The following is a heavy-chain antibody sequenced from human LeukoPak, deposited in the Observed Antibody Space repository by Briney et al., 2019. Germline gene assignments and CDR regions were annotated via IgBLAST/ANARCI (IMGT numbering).Heavy chain of an antibody. D-gene: IGHD5-18*01. V-gene: IGHV4-59*12. CDR1: GGSINSYY. CDR3: ARWAGSYGHTYYFDY. CDR2: IPYSGRT. Sequence: PSETLSLTCTVSGGSINSYYWSWIRQPPGKGLEWIGYIPYSGRTNYNPSLKSRVTISVDTSKNQFSLKLSSVTAADTAVYYCARWAGSYGHTYYFDYWGQGTLVTVSS. J-gene: IGHJ4*02.